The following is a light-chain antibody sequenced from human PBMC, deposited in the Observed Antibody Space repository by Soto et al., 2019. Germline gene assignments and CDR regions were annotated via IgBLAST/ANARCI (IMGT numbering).Light chain of an antibody. CDR2: GAS. V-gene: IGKV3-20*01. Sequence: EIVLTQSPGTLSLSPGERATLSCRASPSVSGSNLAWYQQKPGQAPRLVIYGASSRATGIPDRFSGSGSGTDFTLTISRLEPEDFAVYYCQQYGSPPWTFGQGTRVEIK. CDR1: PSVSGSN. J-gene: IGKJ1*01. CDR3: QQYGSPPWT.